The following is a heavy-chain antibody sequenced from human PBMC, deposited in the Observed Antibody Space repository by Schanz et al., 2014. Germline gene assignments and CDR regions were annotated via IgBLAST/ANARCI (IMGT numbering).Heavy chain of an antibody. V-gene: IGHV3-21*05. CDR2: ISSSGTTI. D-gene: IGHD6-19*01. J-gene: IGHJ4*02. Sequence: EVLLVESGGGLVKPGGSLRLSCTASGFAFSSYSMNWVRQAPGKGLEWVSYISSSGTTIYYADSVKGRFTISRDNAKNSLFLQMNRLRAEDTALYYCAIIGVMVAVAGTRADYWGQGTLVTVSS. CDR1: GFAFSSYS. CDR3: AIIGVMVAVAGTRADY.